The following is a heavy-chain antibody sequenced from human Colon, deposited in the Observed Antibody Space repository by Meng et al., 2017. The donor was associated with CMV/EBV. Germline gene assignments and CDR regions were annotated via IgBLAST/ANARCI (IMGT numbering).Heavy chain of an antibody. J-gene: IGHJ4*02. CDR1: GYTFTSYE. CDR2: MNPYNGNT. V-gene: IGHV1-8*01. D-gene: IGHD6-19*01. Sequence: QVQLVQSGAEVKRPGASVKISCKASGYTFTSYEITWVRQAPGQGLEWMGYMNPYNGNTGYVQKFQGRVIMTRDTSISTAYMELSSLRSDDTAVYYCTRGQFFSDYWGQGTLVTVSS. CDR3: TRGQFFSDY.